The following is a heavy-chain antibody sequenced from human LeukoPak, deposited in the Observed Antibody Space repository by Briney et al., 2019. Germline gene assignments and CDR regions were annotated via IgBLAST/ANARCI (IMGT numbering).Heavy chain of an antibody. CDR1: GYTFIRYG. CDR3: ARGGQLLTSDFDY. J-gene: IGHJ4*02. Sequence: ASVTVSCTAAGYTFIRYGISWVRQAPGQGLEWMGWISAYNGNTKNVQKFQGRVTMTTDTSTSIAYMELRSLRSDDTAVYYCARGGQLLTSDFDYWGQGTLVTVSS. CDR2: ISAYNGNT. D-gene: IGHD4-23*01. V-gene: IGHV1-18*01.